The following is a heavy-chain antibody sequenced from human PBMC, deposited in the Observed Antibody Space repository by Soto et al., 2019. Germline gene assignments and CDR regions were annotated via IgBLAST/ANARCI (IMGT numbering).Heavy chain of an antibody. Sequence: GGSLRLSCASSGFTFSNAWMNLVRQAPGKGLEWVGRIKSKTDGGTTDYAAPVKGRFTISRDDSKNTLYLQMNSLKTEDTAVYYCTTAIRFYHYYYGMDVWGQGTTVTVSS. J-gene: IGHJ6*02. CDR3: TTAIRFYHYYYGMDV. V-gene: IGHV3-15*07. CDR2: IKSKTDGGTT. D-gene: IGHD3-10*01. CDR1: GFTFSNAW.